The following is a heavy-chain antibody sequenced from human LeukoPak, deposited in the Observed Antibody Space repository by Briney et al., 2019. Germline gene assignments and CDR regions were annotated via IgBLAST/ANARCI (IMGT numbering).Heavy chain of an antibody. D-gene: IGHD6-6*01. Sequence: SETLSLTCTVSGGSISSSSYYWGWIRQPPGKGLEWIGSIYYSGSTYYNPSLKCRVTISVDTSKNQFSLKLSSVTAADTAVYYCARAHIAARRGPGTLFDYWGQGTLVTVSS. J-gene: IGHJ4*02. CDR3: ARAHIAARRGPGTLFDY. V-gene: IGHV4-39*07. CDR1: GGSISSSSYY. CDR2: IYYSGST.